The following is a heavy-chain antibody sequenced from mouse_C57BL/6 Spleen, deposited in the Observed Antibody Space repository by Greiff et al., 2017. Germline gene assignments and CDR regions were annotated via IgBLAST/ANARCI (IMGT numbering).Heavy chain of an antibody. CDR1: GYAFSSSW. J-gene: IGHJ2*01. Sequence: VQLVESGPELVKPGASVKISCKASGYAFSSSWMNWVKQRPGKGLEWIGRIYPGDGDTNYNGKFKGKATLTADKSSSTAYMQLSSLTSEDSAVYFCARWLLPLFDYWGQGTTLTVSS. D-gene: IGHD2-3*01. CDR2: IYPGDGDT. V-gene: IGHV1-82*01. CDR3: ARWLLPLFDY.